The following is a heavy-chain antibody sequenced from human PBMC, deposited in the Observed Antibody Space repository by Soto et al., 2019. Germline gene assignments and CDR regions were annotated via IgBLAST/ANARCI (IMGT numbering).Heavy chain of an antibody. CDR3: ARLPPPTYCSGSTCSGY. Sequence: PGESLKISCKGSGYSFTNYWIHWVRQMAGKGLEWMGRIDPDDSYTNYSPSFQGHVTISVDKSISTAYLQWSSLQASDTAIYYCARLPPPTYCSGSTCSGYWGRGTQVTVSS. J-gene: IGHJ4*02. V-gene: IGHV5-10-1*01. D-gene: IGHD2-15*01. CDR2: IDPDDSYT. CDR1: GYSFTNYW.